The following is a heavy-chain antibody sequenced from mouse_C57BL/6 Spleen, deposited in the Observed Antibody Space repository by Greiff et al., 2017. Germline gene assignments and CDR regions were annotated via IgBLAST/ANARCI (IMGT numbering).Heavy chain of an antibody. J-gene: IGHJ1*03. D-gene: IGHD2-4*01. CDR2: LNPNNGGT. Sequence: EVQLQQSGPELVKPGASVKISCKASGYTFTDYYMNWVKQSHGKSLEWIGDLNPNNGGTSYNQKFKGKATLTVDKSSSTAYMELRSLTSEDSAVYYCAKANDYDELPYWYCDVWGTGTTVTVSS. CDR3: AKANDYDELPYWYCDV. CDR1: GYTFTDYY. V-gene: IGHV1-26*01.